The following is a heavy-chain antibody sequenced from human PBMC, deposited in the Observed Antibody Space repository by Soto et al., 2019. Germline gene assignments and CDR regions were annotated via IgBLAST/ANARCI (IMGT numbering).Heavy chain of an antibody. CDR2: ISAYNGNT. V-gene: IGHV1-18*01. CDR3: ARDRSTHDY. Sequence: QGQLVQSGFEVKKPGASVKVSCKASGYTFTDYGISWVRQAPGQGLEWMGWISAYNGNTNYAQNLQDRVTMTTDTYTSTAYMELRSLRSDDTAVYYCARDRSTHDYWGQGTLIAVSS. CDR1: GYTFTDYG. J-gene: IGHJ4*02. D-gene: IGHD1-1*01.